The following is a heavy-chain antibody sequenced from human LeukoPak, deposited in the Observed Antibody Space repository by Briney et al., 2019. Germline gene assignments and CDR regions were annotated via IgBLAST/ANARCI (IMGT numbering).Heavy chain of an antibody. CDR1: GGSISSYY. J-gene: IGHJ5*01. CDR2: IYYSGST. Sequence: SETLSLTCTVSGGSISSYYWSWIRQPPGKGLEWIGYIYYSGSTNYNPSLKSRVTISLDTSKNQFSLKLSSVTAADTAVYYCARQSRATGTLDSWGQGTLVTVST. CDR3: ARQSRATGTLDS. D-gene: IGHD6-13*01. V-gene: IGHV4-59*08.